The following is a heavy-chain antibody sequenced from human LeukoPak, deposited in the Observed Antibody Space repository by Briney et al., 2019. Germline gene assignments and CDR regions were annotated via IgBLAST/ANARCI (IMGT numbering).Heavy chain of an antibody. CDR2: ISSSSSYI. CDR1: GFTFSSYS. Sequence: PGGSLRLSCAASGFTFSSYSMNWVRQAPGKGLEWVSSISSSSSYIYYADSGKGRFTISRDNAKNSLYLQMNSLRAEDTAVYYCARRRGSSWYARPGFAPTNWFDPWGQGTLVTVSS. D-gene: IGHD6-13*01. J-gene: IGHJ5*02. V-gene: IGHV3-21*01. CDR3: ARRRGSSWYARPGFAPTNWFDP.